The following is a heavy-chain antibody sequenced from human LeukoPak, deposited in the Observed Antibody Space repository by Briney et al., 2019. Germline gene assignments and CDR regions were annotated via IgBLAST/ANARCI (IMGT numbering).Heavy chain of an antibody. CDR3: TRPSSGSIHYYYYGMDV. CDR1: GFTFGDYA. CDR2: IRSKAYGGTT. V-gene: IGHV3-49*04. Sequence: PGGSLRLSCTASGFTFGDYAMSWVRQAPGKGLEWVGFIRSKAYGGTTEYAASVKGRFTISGDDSKSIAYLQMNSLKTEDTAVYYCTRPSSGSIHYYYYGMDVWGKGTTVTVSS. D-gene: IGHD3-10*01. J-gene: IGHJ6*04.